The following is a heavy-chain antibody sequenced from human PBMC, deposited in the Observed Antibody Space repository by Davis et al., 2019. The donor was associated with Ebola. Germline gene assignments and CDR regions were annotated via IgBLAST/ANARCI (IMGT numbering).Heavy chain of an antibody. J-gene: IGHJ4*02. V-gene: IGHV4-39*01. CDR2: GAT. CDR1: AGSISSSNYH. Sequence: SETLSLTCTVSAGSISSSNYHWSWIRQPPGKGLEWLGSGATYYNPSLRSRITISIYTSKNQFSLDLTSVTAADTAVYCCATYSGGRGDFEYWGQGALVTVSS. CDR3: ATYSGGRGDFEY. D-gene: IGHD6-19*01.